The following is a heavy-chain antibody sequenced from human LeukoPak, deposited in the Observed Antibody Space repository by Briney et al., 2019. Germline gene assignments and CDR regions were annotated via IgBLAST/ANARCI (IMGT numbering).Heavy chain of an antibody. Sequence: ASVKVSCKVSGYTLTELSMHWVRPAPGKGLEWMGGFDPEDGETIYAQKFQGRVTMTEDTSTDTAYMELSSLRSEDTAVYYCATRRRDGYSSSWYYFDYWGQGTLVTVSS. J-gene: IGHJ4*02. CDR1: GYTLTELS. CDR2: FDPEDGET. D-gene: IGHD6-13*01. V-gene: IGHV1-24*01. CDR3: ATRRRDGYSSSWYYFDY.